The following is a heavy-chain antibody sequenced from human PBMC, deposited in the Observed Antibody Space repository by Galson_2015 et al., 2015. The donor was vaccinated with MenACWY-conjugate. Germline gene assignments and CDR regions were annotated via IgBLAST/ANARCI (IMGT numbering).Heavy chain of an antibody. J-gene: IGHJ4*02. CDR3: ATTAWAVAGPTFDY. CDR2: IHSGGRT. V-gene: IGHV3-53*01. Sequence: SLRLSRAASGFTVSNNYMSWVRQAPGKGLEWVSVIHSGGRTYYADSVKGRFTISRDNSKNTLNLQMNSLRAEDTAVYYCATTAWAVAGPTFDYWGQGTLVIVSS. CDR1: GFTVSNNY. D-gene: IGHD6-19*01.